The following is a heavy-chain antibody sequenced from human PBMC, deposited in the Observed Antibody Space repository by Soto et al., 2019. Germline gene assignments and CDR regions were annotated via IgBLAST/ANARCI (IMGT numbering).Heavy chain of an antibody. D-gene: IGHD6-19*01. V-gene: IGHV4-4*02. CDR2: IFHSGSI. CDR3: ARAVPVAGHCDY. CDR1: GGSISSSNW. Sequence: QVQLQESGPGLVQPSGTLSLTCAVSGGSISSSNWWTWVRQPPGKGLEWIGEIFHSGSINYNPSLESRVTILVDKSKNQFSLKLTSVTAADTAVYYCARAVPVAGHCDYWGQGTPVTVSS. J-gene: IGHJ4*02.